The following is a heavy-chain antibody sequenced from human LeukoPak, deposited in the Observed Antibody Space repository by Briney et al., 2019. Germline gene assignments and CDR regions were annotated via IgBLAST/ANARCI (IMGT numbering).Heavy chain of an antibody. CDR2: ISSGSSTI. Sequence: GGSLRLSCAASGFTFSSYEMSWVRQAPGKGLEWVSYISSGSSTIYYADSVKGRFTISRDNAKNSLYLQMNSLRAEDTAVYYCAKEYSSSGYFDYWGQGTLVTVSS. V-gene: IGHV3-48*03. CDR3: AKEYSSSGYFDY. CDR1: GFTFSSYE. D-gene: IGHD6-13*01. J-gene: IGHJ4*02.